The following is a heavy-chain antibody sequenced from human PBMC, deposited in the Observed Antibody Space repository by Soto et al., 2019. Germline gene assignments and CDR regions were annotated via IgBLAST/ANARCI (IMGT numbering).Heavy chain of an antibody. D-gene: IGHD6-19*01. CDR3: ASPYMYSSGLDFYGMDV. Sequence: EVQLVASGGGLVQPGGSLRLSCAASGFTFSSYWMHWVRQAPGKGLVWVSRINSDGSSTSYADSVKGRFTISRDNAKNTVYLQMNSLRAEDTAVYYCASPYMYSSGLDFYGMDVWGQGTTVTVSS. CDR2: INSDGSST. CDR1: GFTFSSYW. V-gene: IGHV3-74*01. J-gene: IGHJ6*02.